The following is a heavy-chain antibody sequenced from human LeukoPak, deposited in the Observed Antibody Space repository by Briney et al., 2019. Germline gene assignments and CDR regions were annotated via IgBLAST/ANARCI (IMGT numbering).Heavy chain of an antibody. V-gene: IGHV1-2*02. D-gene: IGHD1-26*01. CDR3: ASYSGSHDAFDI. Sequence: ASVKVSCKASGYTFTGYYMHWVRQAPGQGLEWMGWINPNSGGTNYAQKFQGRVTTTRDTSISTAYMELSRLRSDDTAVYYCASYSGSHDAFDIWGQGTMVTVSS. J-gene: IGHJ3*02. CDR1: GYTFTGYY. CDR2: INPNSGGT.